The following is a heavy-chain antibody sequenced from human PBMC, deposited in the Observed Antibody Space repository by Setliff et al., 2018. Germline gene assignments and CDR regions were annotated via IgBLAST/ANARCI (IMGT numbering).Heavy chain of an antibody. J-gene: IGHJ4*02. CDR1: GGSISTYY. CDR2: VYYSGTT. Sequence: PSETLSLTCTVSGGSISTYYWSWIRQTPVKGLEWIGYVYYSGTTNYNPLFKSRVTISVDRPKNQFPLKLGSVTAADTGVYYCARDSALHSYHYDSSGYIDYWGQGALVTVSS. D-gene: IGHD3-22*01. V-gene: IGHV4-59*01. CDR3: ARDSALHSYHYDSSGYIDY.